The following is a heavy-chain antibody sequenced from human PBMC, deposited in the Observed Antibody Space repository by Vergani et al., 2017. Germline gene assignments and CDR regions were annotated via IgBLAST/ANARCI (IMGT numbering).Heavy chain of an antibody. CDR3: ARVDTQVPATAHFYYIDV. V-gene: IGHV4-31*03. J-gene: IGHJ6*03. D-gene: IGHD6-25*01. CDR1: GYAISRGYY. CDR2: IFYSGTT. Sequence: QVQLQESGPGLVKPSETLSLTCSVSGYAISRGYYWGWIRPRQGKGLAWSGYIFYSGTTYDNPSLRSRLTISVDTYQNQFSLKLRSVTAADTAVYYCARVDTQVPATAHFYYIDVWGKGTTVVVSS.